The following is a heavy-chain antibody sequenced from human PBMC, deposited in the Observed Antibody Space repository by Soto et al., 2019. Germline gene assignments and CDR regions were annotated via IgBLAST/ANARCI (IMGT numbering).Heavy chain of an antibody. J-gene: IGHJ6*02. CDR2: IYYSGST. Sequence: ASETLSLTCTVSGGSISSGGYYWSWIRQHPGKGLGWIGYIYYSGSTYYNPSLKSRVTISVDTSKNQFSLKLSSVTAADTAVYYCASARSTYYYDSSGYYYPFPYGMDVWGQGTTVTVSS. CDR3: ASARSTYYYDSSGYYYPFPYGMDV. V-gene: IGHV4-31*03. D-gene: IGHD3-22*01. CDR1: GGSISSGGYY.